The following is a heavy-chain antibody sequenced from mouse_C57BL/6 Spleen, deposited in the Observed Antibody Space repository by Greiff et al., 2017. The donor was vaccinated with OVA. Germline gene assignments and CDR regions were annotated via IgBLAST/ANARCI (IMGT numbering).Heavy chain of an antibody. CDR3: TRWGTVVATNSNYFDY. V-gene: IGHV1-15*01. CDR1: GYTFTDYE. CDR2: IDPETGGT. D-gene: IGHD1-1*01. Sequence: VQLQQSGAELVRPGASVTLSCKASGYTFTDYEMHWVKQTPVHGLEWIGAIDPETGGTAYNQKFKGKAILTADKSSSTAYMELRSLTSEDSAVYYCTRWGTVVATNSNYFDYWGQGTTLTVSS. J-gene: IGHJ2*01.